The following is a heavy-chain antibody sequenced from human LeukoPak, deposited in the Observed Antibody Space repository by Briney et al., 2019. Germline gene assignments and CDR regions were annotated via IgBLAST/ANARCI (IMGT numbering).Heavy chain of an antibody. CDR2: ISDDGSNK. V-gene: IGHV3-30*18. Sequence: PGGSLRLSCAASGFTFSNAWMSWVRQAPGKGLEWVAIISDDGSNKYYADSVKGRFTISRDNSKNTLYLQMHSLKTEDTAVLYCAKDLSRGSSWCVFDYWGQGTLVTVSS. CDR3: AKDLSRGSSWCVFDY. CDR1: GFTFSNAW. D-gene: IGHD6-13*01. J-gene: IGHJ4*02.